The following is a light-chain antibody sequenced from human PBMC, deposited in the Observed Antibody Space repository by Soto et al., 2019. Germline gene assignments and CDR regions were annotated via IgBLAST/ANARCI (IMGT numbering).Light chain of an antibody. J-gene: IGKJ2*03. V-gene: IGKV1-39*01. CDR2: AAS. CDR1: QDIRTY. CDR3: QQSYSTPQS. Sequence: DIQMTQSPSSLSASVRDRVTITCRASQDIRTYLNWYQQKLGKAPKLLIYAASRLQSGVPSRFSGSGSGTHFTLTISSLQPEDFATYYCQQSYSTPQSFGQGTKLEI.